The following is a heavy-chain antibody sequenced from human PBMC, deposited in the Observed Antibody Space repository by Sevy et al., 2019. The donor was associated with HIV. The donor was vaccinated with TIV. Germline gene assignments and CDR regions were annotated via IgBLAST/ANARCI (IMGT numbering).Heavy chain of an antibody. D-gene: IGHD2-2*02. Sequence: GESLKISCKGSGYSFTSYWIGWVRQMPGKGLEWMGIIYPGDSDTRYSPSFQGQVTISADKSISTAYLQWSSLKASDTAMYYCARRGRYCSSTSCYTEYYFDYWGQGTLVTVSS. J-gene: IGHJ4*02. CDR3: ARRGRYCSSTSCYTEYYFDY. V-gene: IGHV5-51*01. CDR1: GYSFTSYW. CDR2: IYPGDSDT.